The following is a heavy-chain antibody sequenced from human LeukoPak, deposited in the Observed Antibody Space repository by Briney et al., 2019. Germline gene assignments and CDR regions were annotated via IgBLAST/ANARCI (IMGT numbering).Heavy chain of an antibody. J-gene: IGHJ5*02. V-gene: IGHV1-2*06. D-gene: IGHD6-13*01. CDR1: GYTFTRYY. Sequence: GASVKVSCKASGYTFTRYYMHWVPQAPGHGLEWMGRINPNSGGTNYAQKFQGRVTMTRDTSISTGYMELSRLRSDDTAVYYCAIKIGYSSLTWGQGTLVTVSS. CDR3: AIKIGYSSLT. CDR2: INPNSGGT.